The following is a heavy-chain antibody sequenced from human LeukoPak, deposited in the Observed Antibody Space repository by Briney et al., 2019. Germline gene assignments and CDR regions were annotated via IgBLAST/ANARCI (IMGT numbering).Heavy chain of an antibody. V-gene: IGHV1-46*01. D-gene: IGHD2-2*01. CDR2: INPSGGST. CDR3: ARRGYCSSTSCSLDY. CDR1: GYTFTGYY. Sequence: ASVKVSCKASGYTFTGYYMHWVRQAPGQGLEWMGRINPSGGSTSYAQKFQGRVTMTRDTSTSTVYMELSSLRSDDTAVYYCARRGYCSSTSCSLDYWGQGTLVTVSS. J-gene: IGHJ4*02.